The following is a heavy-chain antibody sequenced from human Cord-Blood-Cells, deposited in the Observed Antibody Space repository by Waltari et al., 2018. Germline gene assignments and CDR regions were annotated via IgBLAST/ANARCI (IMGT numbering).Heavy chain of an antibody. D-gene: IGHD3-22*01. Sequence: QLQLQESGPGLVKPSETLSLTYTVAGGTISRSSYYWAGILQPPGKGLEWIGSIYYSGSTYYNPSLKSRVTISVDTSKNQFSLKLSSVTAADTAVYYCARLTYDSSGYFIDYWGQGTLVTVSS. CDR3: ARLTYDSSGYFIDY. CDR2: IYYSGST. J-gene: IGHJ4*02. V-gene: IGHV4-39*01. CDR1: GGTISRSSYY.